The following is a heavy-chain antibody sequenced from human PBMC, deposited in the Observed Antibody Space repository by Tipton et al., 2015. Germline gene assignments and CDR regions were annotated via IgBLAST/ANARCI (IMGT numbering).Heavy chain of an antibody. CDR2: IYYSGST. CDR3: ARVPLHCSGGSCQYYYYGMDV. Sequence: TLSLTCTVSGGSISSGDYYWSWIRQPPGKGLEWIGYIYYSGSTNYNPSLKSRVTISVDTSKNQFSLKLSSVTAADTAVYYCARVPLHCSGGSCQYYYYGMDVWGQGTTVIVSS. D-gene: IGHD2-15*01. V-gene: IGHV4-61*08. J-gene: IGHJ6*02. CDR1: GGSISSGDYY.